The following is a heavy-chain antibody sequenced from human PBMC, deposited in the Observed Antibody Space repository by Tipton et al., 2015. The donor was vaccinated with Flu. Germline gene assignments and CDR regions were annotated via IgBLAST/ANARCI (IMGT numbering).Heavy chain of an antibody. CDR1: GGSISGYY. Sequence: GLVKPSETLSLTCTVSGVSGGSISGYYWSWIRQPAGKGLEWIGRIYSNGNTKYNPSLKSRVTMSLDTSKNQFSLELSSVTAADTAVYYCARDYDFWSGFYFDQWGQGTLVTVSS. CDR2: IYSNGNT. V-gene: IGHV4-4*07. CDR3: ARDYDFWSGFYFDQ. J-gene: IGHJ4*02. D-gene: IGHD3-3*01.